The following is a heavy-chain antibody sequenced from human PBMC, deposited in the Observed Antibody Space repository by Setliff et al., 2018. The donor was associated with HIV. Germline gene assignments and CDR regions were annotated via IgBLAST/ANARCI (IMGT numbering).Heavy chain of an antibody. CDR3: ARALYGEYGGDLNWLDP. CDR1: GYSFTTYA. V-gene: IGHV7-4-1*02. J-gene: IGHJ5*02. D-gene: IGHD4-17*01. CDR2: INTQTGSP. Sequence: ASVKVSCKASGYSFTTYAMNWVRQAPGQGLEWMGWINTQTGSPTYAQAFTGRFVFSVDTSVTTAYLQISGLKADDTAVYYCARALYGEYGGDLNWLDPWGQGTLVTVSS.